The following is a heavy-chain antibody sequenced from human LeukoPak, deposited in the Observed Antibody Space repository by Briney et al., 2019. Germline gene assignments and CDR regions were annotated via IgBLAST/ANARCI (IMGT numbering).Heavy chain of an antibody. CDR3: AASYYYSSGSYYNYFDY. D-gene: IGHD3-10*01. Sequence: PGGSLRLSCAASGFTFSSYAMSWVRQAPGKGLEWVSAISGSGGSTYYADSVKGRFTISRDNSKNTLYLQMNSLRAEDTAVYYCAASYYYSSGSYYNYFDYWGQGTLVTVSS. CDR2: ISGSGGST. V-gene: IGHV3-23*01. J-gene: IGHJ4*02. CDR1: GFTFSSYA.